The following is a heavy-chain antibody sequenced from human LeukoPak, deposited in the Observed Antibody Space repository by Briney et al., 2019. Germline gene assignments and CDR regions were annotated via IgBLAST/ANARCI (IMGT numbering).Heavy chain of an antibody. CDR3: AREAAWGNWYFDL. D-gene: IGHD3-16*01. J-gene: IGHJ2*01. CDR1: GFAFSSYA. CDR2: IGDTGRAK. V-gene: IGHV3-30-3*01. Sequence: GGSLRLSCAASGFAFSSYAMHWVRQAPGKGLEWVAVIGDTGRAKYYADSVEGRFTASRDNSKNTLYLGMNSLRYDDTALYYCAREAAWGNWYFDLWGRGTLVTVSS.